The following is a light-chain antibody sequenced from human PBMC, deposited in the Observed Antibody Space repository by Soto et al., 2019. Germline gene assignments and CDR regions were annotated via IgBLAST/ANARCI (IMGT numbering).Light chain of an antibody. CDR1: QRVGSNF. CDR3: QQHSQWPIT. V-gene: IGKV3D-15*01. Sequence: ELVLTQSPATLSVSPGEGATLSCRASQRVGSNFLAWYQQKPGQSPRLLIYGISTRAAGIPDRFSGSGSGTEFTLTISSLQPEDFAVYYCQQHSQWPITFGQGTRLEIK. CDR2: GIS. J-gene: IGKJ5*01.